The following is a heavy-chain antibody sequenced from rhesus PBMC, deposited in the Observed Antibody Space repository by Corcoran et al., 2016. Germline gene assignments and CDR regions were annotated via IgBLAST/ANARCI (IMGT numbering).Heavy chain of an antibody. D-gene: IGHD5-12*01. CDR2: IYGSGSST. J-gene: IGHJ3*01. CDR1: GGSISSSY. CDR3: ARGSFRNAFDF. V-gene: IGHV4-169*01. Sequence: QLQLQESGPGLVKPSETLSVTCAVSGGSISSSYWSWIRQAPGKGLEWIGSIYGSGSSTNYNPYPKRRVTLSVDTAKNQLSLKLSSVTAADTAVYYCARGSFRNAFDFWGQGLRVTVSS.